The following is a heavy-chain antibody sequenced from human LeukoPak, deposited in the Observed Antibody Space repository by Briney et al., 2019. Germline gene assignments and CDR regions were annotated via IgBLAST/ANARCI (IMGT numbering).Heavy chain of an antibody. CDR1: GGSFSGYY. Sequence: PSETLSLTCAVYGGSFSGYYWSWIRQPPGKGLEWIGEINHSGSTNYNPSLKSRVTISVDTSKNQFSLKLSSVTAADTAVYYCARGARAYYYYDSSGYGYWGQGTLVTVSS. CDR3: ARGARAYYYYDSSGYGY. J-gene: IGHJ4*02. CDR2: INHSGST. D-gene: IGHD3-22*01. V-gene: IGHV4-34*01.